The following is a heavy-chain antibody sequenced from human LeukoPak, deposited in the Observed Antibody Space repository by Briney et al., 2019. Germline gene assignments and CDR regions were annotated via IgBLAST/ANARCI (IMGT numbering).Heavy chain of an antibody. CDR2: IYYSGST. Sequence: SETLSLTCTVSGVSISSSSYYWGWIRQPPGKGLEWIGSIYYSGSTYYNPSLKSRVTISVDTSKNQFSLKLSSVTAADTAVYYCATSPGIAVAGSSFDYWGQGTLVTVSS. D-gene: IGHD6-19*01. CDR3: ATSPGIAVAGSSFDY. J-gene: IGHJ4*02. V-gene: IGHV4-39*01. CDR1: GVSISSSSYY.